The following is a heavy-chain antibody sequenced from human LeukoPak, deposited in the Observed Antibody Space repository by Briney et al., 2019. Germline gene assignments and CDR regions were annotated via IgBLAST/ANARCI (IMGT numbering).Heavy chain of an antibody. J-gene: IGHJ6*03. D-gene: IGHD6-13*01. V-gene: IGHV3-9*01. CDR3: AKGANSSSWYGDYYYYMDV. CDR1: GFTFDDYA. Sequence: PGRSLRLSCAASGFTFDDYAMYWVRQALGKGLEWVSGISWNSVSIGYADSVKGGFTISRDNAKNSLYLQMNCLGAEDTALYYCAKGANSSSWYGDYYYYMDVWGKGTTVTVSS. CDR2: ISWNSVSI.